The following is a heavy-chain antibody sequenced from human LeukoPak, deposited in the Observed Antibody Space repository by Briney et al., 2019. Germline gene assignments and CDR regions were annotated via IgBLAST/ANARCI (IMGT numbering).Heavy chain of an antibody. D-gene: IGHD3-22*01. V-gene: IGHV3-72*01. J-gene: IGHJ6*02. CDR3: ASAVVTSYGMDV. CDR1: GFTFSSYW. CDR2: SRNKANSYTT. Sequence: GGSLRLSCAASGFTFSSYWMSWVRQAPGKGLEWVGRSRNKANSYTTEYAASVKGRFTISRDDSKNSLYLQMNSLKSEDTAVYYCASAVVTSYGMDVWGQGTTVTVSS.